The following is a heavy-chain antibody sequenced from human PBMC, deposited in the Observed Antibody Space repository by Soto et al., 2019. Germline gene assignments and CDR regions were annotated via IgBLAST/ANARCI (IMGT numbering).Heavy chain of an antibody. CDR3: ARDSKRGYSGSNKPDY. V-gene: IGHV4-61*01. CDR2: IYYSGST. J-gene: IGHJ4*02. Sequence: LETLSLTCTVSGCSVSSGSYYWSWIRQPPGKGLEWIGYIYYSGSTNYNPSLKSRVTISVDTSKNQFSLKLTSVTAADTAVYYGARDSKRGYSGSNKPDYWGQGTLVTVSS. CDR1: GCSVSSGSYY. D-gene: IGHD5-12*01.